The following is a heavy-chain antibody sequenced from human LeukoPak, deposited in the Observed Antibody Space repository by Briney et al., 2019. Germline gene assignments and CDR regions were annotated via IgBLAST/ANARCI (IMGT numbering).Heavy chain of an antibody. Sequence: SETLSLTCTASGGSMSSQYWSWIRQSPGKGLEWIGYISHSGYTSYSPSLKSRVTISIDTSNNQFSLNLNSVTTADSAIYYCARDGYTNWYYYMDVWGMGTTVTVSS. J-gene: IGHJ6*03. D-gene: IGHD5-24*01. CDR1: GGSMSSQY. CDR3: ARDGYTNWYYYMDV. V-gene: IGHV4-59*11. CDR2: ISHSGYT.